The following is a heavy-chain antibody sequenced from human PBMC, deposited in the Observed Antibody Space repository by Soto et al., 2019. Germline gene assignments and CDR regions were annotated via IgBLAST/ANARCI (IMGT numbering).Heavy chain of an antibody. CDR3: AKEFSHYYDSSGPFDY. CDR1: GFTFSSYA. V-gene: IGHV3-23*01. CDR2: ISGSGGST. Sequence: GGSLRLSCAASGFTFSSYAMSWVRQAPGKGLEWVSAISGSGGSTYYADSVKGRFTISRDNSKNTLYLQMNSLRAEDTAVYYCAKEFSHYYDSSGPFDYWGQGTLVTVSS. J-gene: IGHJ4*02. D-gene: IGHD3-22*01.